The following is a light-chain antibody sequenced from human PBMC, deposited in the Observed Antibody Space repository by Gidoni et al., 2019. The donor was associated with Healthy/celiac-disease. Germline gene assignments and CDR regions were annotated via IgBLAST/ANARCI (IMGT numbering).Light chain of an antibody. Sequence: DIAMTQSPLSLPVTPGEPASISCRSSQCLLHINGYNYLDWYLQKPGQSPQLLIYLGSNRASGVPDRFSGSGSGTDFTLTISRVEAEDVGVYYCMQALQTPLTFGPGTKVDIK. J-gene: IGKJ3*01. CDR2: LGS. CDR1: QCLLHINGYNY. CDR3: MQALQTPLT. V-gene: IGKV2-28*01.